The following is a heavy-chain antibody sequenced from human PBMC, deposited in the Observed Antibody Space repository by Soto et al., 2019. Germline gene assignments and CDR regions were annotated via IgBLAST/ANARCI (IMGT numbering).Heavy chain of an antibody. D-gene: IGHD4-4*01. CDR1: GYTFTSYD. J-gene: IGHJ5*02. CDR3: ARVALNDYILNWFDP. Sequence: QVQLVQSGAEVKKPGASVKVSCKASGYTFTSYDINWVRQATGQGLEWMGWMNPNSGNSGYAQKFQGRVTMTRNTSISTAYMELSSLRSEDTAVYYWARVALNDYILNWFDPWGQGTLVTVSS. V-gene: IGHV1-8*01. CDR2: MNPNSGNS.